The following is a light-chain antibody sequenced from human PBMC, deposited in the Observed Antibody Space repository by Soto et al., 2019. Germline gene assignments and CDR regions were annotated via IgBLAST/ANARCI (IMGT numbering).Light chain of an antibody. CDR3: QQLHIYPRT. CDR1: HNINRY. Sequence: DIRLTQSPSFLSASVGDRVTITCRASHNINRYLAWHQQKPGKAPKLLIYAASTLHNAVPSRFSGAGSGTEFTLTISSLQPEDFATYYCQQLHIYPRTFGQGTKVEF. J-gene: IGKJ1*01. V-gene: IGKV1-9*01. CDR2: AAS.